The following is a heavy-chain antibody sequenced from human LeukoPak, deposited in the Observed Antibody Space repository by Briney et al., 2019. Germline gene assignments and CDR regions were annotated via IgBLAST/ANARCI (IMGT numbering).Heavy chain of an antibody. Sequence: GRSLRLSCAASGFTFSSYAMHWVRQAPGKGLEWVAVISYDGSNKYYADSVKGRFTISRDNSKNTLYLQMNSLRAEDTAVYYCARDRDWNDRWGQGTLVTVSS. CDR1: GFTFSSYA. CDR2: ISYDGSNK. J-gene: IGHJ5*02. V-gene: IGHV3-30-3*01. CDR3: ARDRDWNDR. D-gene: IGHD3-10*01.